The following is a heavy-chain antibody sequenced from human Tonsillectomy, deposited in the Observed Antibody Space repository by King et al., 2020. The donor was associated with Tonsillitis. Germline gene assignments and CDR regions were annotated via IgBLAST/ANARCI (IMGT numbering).Heavy chain of an antibody. D-gene: IGHD3-22*01. J-gene: IGHJ3*02. CDR3: AGTAPDYYDSSGAFDI. V-gene: IGHV4-59*08. CDR2: IYYSWST. Sequence: VQLQESGPGLVKPSETLSLTCTVSGGSISSYYWSWIRQPPGKGLEWIGYIYYSWSTNYNPSLKSRVTISVDTSKNQFSLKLSSVTAADTAVYYCAGTAPDYYDSSGAFDIWGQGTMVTVSS. CDR1: GGSISSYY.